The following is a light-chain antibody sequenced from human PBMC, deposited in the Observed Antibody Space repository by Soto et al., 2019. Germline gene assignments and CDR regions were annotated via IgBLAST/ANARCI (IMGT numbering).Light chain of an antibody. CDR2: DAS. Sequence: DIQMTQSPSTLSASVGDGVTITCRASQSISVWLAWYQQRPGKAPKFLIYDASNLETGVSSRFSGSGSGTEFTLTIHSLQPDDFATYYCQQYDSSSPTFGQGTKLEIK. CDR3: QQYDSSSPT. J-gene: IGKJ2*01. CDR1: QSISVW. V-gene: IGKV1-5*01.